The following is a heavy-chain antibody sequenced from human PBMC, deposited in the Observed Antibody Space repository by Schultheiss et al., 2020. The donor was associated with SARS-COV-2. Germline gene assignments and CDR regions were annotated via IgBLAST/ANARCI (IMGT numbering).Heavy chain of an antibody. D-gene: IGHD5-18*01. Sequence: GESLKISCTASGFTFGDYAMSWVRQAPGKGLEWVAVISYDGSNKYYADSVKGRFTISRDNSKNTLYLQMNSLRAEDTAVYYCARHSYGTIDYWGQGTLVTVSS. CDR3: ARHSYGTIDY. CDR2: ISYDGSNK. V-gene: IGHV3-30-3*01. J-gene: IGHJ4*02. CDR1: GFTFGDYA.